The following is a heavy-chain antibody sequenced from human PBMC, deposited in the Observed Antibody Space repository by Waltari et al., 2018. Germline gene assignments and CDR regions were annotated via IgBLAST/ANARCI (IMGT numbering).Heavy chain of an antibody. D-gene: IGHD3-3*01. J-gene: IGHJ3*02. CDR1: GFTFSSYS. V-gene: IGHV3-21*01. CDR2: ISSSSSYI. Sequence: EVQLVESGGGLVKPGGSLRLSCAASGFTFSSYSMNWVRRAPGKGLEWVSSISSSSSYIYYADSVKGRFTISRDNAKNSLYLQMNSLRAEDTAVYYCARIRDRFLEWLLRGAFDIWGQGTMVTVSS. CDR3: ARIRDRFLEWLLRGAFDI.